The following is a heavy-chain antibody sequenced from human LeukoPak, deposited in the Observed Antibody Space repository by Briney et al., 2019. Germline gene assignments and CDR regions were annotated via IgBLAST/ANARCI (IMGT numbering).Heavy chain of an antibody. J-gene: IGHJ4*01. Sequence: GGSLTLSCAASGFNFDACNMHWVRKIPGQGLEWVSLINWYGGSTFYEDSVKGRFTISRDTRKNFLYLQMISLRTEDTALYYCAKDLGKVIAAAGTSGFDSWGRGTLVAVSS. D-gene: IGHD6-13*01. V-gene: IGHV3-43*01. CDR1: GFNFDACN. CDR2: INWYGGST. CDR3: AKDLGKVIAAAGTSGFDS.